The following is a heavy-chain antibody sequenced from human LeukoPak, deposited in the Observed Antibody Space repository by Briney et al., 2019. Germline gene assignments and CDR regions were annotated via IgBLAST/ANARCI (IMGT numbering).Heavy chain of an antibody. D-gene: IGHD2-15*01. CDR1: GFTLTPYW. J-gene: IGHJ3*02. V-gene: IGHV3-74*01. Sequence: GGSLRLSCEAAGFTLTPYWMHWVRQAPGKGLVWVARINSDGRDTGYADSVKGRLTVSRDNAKNTVHLQMNSLRAEDTAVYYCVRNCCSWDAFDIWGQGTMVTVSS. CDR3: VRNCCSWDAFDI. CDR2: INSDGRDT.